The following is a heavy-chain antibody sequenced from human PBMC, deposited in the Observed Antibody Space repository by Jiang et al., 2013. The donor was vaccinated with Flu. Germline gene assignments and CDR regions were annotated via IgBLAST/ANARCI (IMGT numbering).Heavy chain of an antibody. V-gene: IGHV7-4-1*01. J-gene: IGHJ5*02. CDR2: INTNTGNP. Sequence: QSGSELKKPGASVKVSCKASGYTFTSYTMNWVRQAPGQGLEWMGWINTNTGNPTYAQDFTGRFVFSVDTSVSTAYLQISSLKAEDTAVFYCARGPTDTTMVHWFDPVGPGNPGSPSPQ. CDR3: ARGPTDTTMVHWFDP. CDR1: GYTFTSYT. D-gene: IGHD5-18*01.